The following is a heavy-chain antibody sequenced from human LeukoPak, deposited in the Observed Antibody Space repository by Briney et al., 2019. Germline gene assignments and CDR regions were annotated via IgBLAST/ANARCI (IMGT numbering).Heavy chain of an antibody. J-gene: IGHJ4*02. CDR1: GYTFTGYY. CDR3: ARGSRLRYFDWLFNFDY. V-gene: IGHV1-2*02. CDR2: INPNSGGT. D-gene: IGHD3-9*01. Sequence: ASVKVSCKASGYTFTGYYMHWVRQAPGQGLEWMGWINPNSGGTNYAQKFQGRVTMTRDTSISTAYMELSRLRSDDTAVYYCARGSRLRYFDWLFNFDYWGRGTLVTVSS.